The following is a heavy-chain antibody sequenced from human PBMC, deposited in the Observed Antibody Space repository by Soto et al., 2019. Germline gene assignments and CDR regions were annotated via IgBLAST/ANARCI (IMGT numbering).Heavy chain of an antibody. V-gene: IGHV1-69*01. CDR1: GGTFSRYS. CDR3: AREGGRHSGGIDY. J-gene: IGHJ4*02. D-gene: IGHD1-26*01. CDR2: IIPIFGTA. Sequence: SGAEVKKPGSSVKVSCKASGGTFSRYSINWVRQAPGQGLEWMGEIIPIFGTANYAQKFQGRVTITADESTSTAYMELSSLRSEDTAVYYCAREGGRHSGGIDYWGQGTLVTVSS.